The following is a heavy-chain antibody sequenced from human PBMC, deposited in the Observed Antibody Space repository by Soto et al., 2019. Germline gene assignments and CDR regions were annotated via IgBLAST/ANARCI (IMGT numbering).Heavy chain of an antibody. J-gene: IGHJ4*02. CDR3: ARSGEHPLDY. CDR1: GYAFPHYV. D-gene: IGHD1-26*01. CDR2: STHTGNT. V-gene: IGHV1-18*01. Sequence: ASVKVSCKTSGYAFPHYVINWVRQAPGHGLEWMGFSTHTGNTDYAQNFQGRVVLTTDTSTSTAYMEVTSLRSDDTAVYYCARSGEHPLDYWGQGTPVTVSS.